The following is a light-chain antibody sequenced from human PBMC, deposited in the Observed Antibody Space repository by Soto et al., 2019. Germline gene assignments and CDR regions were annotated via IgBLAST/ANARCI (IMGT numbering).Light chain of an antibody. J-gene: IGKJ1*01. CDR3: QQYHSWPWT. Sequence: EIVMTQSPATLSVSPGEGVTLSCTASHSINNYLAWYQQKPGQAPRLLISGASTRATGFPARFSGGGSGKEFTLTITSLESEDFGVYSCQQYHSWPWTFGQWTKVEIK. CDR2: GAS. CDR1: HSINNY. V-gene: IGKV3-15*01.